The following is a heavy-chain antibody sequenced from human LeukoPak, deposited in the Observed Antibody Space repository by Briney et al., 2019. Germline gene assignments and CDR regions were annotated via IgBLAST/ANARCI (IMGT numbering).Heavy chain of an antibody. CDR2: IYTSGST. J-gene: IGHJ4*02. D-gene: IGHD6-19*01. V-gene: IGHV4-4*07. CDR3: ANGRAVAGKGYFDY. Sequence: SETLSLTCTVSGGSISSYYWSWIRQLAGKGLEWIGRIYTSGSTNYNPSLKSRVTMSVDTSKNQFSLKLSSVTAADTAVYYCANGRAVAGKGYFDYWGQGTVVTVSS. CDR1: GGSISSYY.